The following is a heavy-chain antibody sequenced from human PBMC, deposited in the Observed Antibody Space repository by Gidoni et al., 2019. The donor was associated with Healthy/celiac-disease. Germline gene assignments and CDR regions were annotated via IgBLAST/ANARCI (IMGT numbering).Heavy chain of an antibody. CDR3: ARGARYCSSTSCQKDFDY. CDR2: IIPIFGTA. CDR1: GGPFSSYA. Sequence: QVQLVQPGAEVKKPGFSVKVSCKASGGPFSSYAISWVRRAPVQGLEWMGGIIPIFGTANYAQKFQGRVTITADKSTSTAYMELSSLRSEDTAVYYCARGARYCSSTSCQKDFDYWGQGTLVTVSS. V-gene: IGHV1-69*06. J-gene: IGHJ4*02. D-gene: IGHD2-2*01.